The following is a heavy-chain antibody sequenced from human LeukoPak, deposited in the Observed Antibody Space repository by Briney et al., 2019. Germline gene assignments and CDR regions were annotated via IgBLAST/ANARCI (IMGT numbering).Heavy chain of an antibody. V-gene: IGHV4-59*01. CDR2: IYYSGST. CDR3: AREGSSGRYWAFDI. CDR1: GGSISSYY. D-gene: IGHD6-19*01. Sequence: PSETLSLTCTVSGGSISSYYWSWIRQPPGKGLEWIGYIYYSGSTNYNPSLKSRVTISVDTSKNQFSLKLSSVTAADTAVYYCAREGSSGRYWAFDIWGQGTMVTVSS. J-gene: IGHJ3*02.